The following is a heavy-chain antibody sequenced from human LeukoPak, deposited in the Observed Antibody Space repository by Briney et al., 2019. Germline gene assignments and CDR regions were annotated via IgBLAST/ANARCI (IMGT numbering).Heavy chain of an antibody. CDR3: ARSGIKMVRGVIIKSPYHMDV. CDR1: GFTFSNYN. D-gene: IGHD3-10*01. V-gene: IGHV3-21*01. J-gene: IGHJ6*03. Sequence: GGSLRLSCAASGFTFSNYNMNWVRQAPGKGLEWVSFISGSSEYIYYADSVKGRFTISRDDAKNSLSLQMNSLRAEDTAVYYCARSGIKMVRGVIIKSPYHMDVWGKGTTVTISS. CDR2: ISGSSEYI.